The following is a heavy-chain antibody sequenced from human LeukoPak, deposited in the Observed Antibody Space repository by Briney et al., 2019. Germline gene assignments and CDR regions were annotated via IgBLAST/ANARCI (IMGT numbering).Heavy chain of an antibody. V-gene: IGHV3-33*01. CDR1: GFTFSSYG. J-gene: IGHJ4*02. D-gene: IGHD3-9*01. Sequence: GGSLRLSCAASGFTFSSYGMHWVRQAPGEGLEWVAVIWYDGTNEYYSDSVKGRFTISRDNSKSMLYLQMNSLRAEDTAVYYCARGAANYDILSGYYTRLLYYFDYWGQGTLVTV. CDR2: IWYDGTNE. CDR3: ARGAANYDILSGYYTRLLYYFDY.